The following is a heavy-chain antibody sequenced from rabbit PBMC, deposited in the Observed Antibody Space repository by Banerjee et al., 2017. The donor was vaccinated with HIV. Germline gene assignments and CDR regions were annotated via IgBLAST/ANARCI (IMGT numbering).Heavy chain of an antibody. Sequence: QSLEESGGDLVKPGASLTLTCKASGFTLSNNYWIYWVRQAPGKGLEWIGCINTGDGSTYYASWAKGRFTISKTSSTTVTLQMTSLTAADTATYFCARGWITMTMNLWGPGTLVT. J-gene: IGHJ4*01. CDR3: ARGWITMTMNL. D-gene: IGHD2-1*01. CDR1: GFTLSNNYW. CDR2: INTGDGST. V-gene: IGHV1S40*01.